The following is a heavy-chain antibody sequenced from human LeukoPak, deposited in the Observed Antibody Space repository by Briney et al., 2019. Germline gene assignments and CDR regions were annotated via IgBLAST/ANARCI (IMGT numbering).Heavy chain of an antibody. CDR3: TTDHVGASVEFDS. J-gene: IGHJ4*02. Sequence: TWGSLRLSCAASGFTFSSYEMNWVRQAPGKGLEWVSYISSSGNTIYYADSVKGRFTISRDNAKNSLYLQMNSLRAEDTAVYYCTTDHVGASVEFDSWGQGTLVTVSS. D-gene: IGHD1-26*01. CDR2: ISSSGNTI. V-gene: IGHV3-48*03. CDR1: GFTFSSYE.